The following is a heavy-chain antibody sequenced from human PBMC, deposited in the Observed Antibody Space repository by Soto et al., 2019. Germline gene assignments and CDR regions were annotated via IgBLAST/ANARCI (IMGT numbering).Heavy chain of an antibody. CDR2: INPNSGGT. D-gene: IGHD1-26*01. CDR1: GYTFTGYY. J-gene: IGHJ6*04. V-gene: IGHV1-2*04. CDR3: ARELDSGSRRMDV. Sequence: ASVKVSCKASGYTFTGYYMHWVRQAPGQGLEWMGWINPNSGGTNYAQKFQGWVTMTRDTSISTAYMELSRLRSDDTAVYYCARELDSGSRRMDVWGKAPTVTVSS.